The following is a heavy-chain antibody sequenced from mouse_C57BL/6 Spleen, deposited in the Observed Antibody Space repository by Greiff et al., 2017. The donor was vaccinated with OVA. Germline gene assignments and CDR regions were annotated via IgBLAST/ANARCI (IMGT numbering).Heavy chain of an antibody. CDR3: TFHGGFAY. J-gene: IGHJ3*01. CDR2: IDPETGGT. V-gene: IGHV1-15*01. CDR1: GYTFTDYE. Sequence: QVQLQQSGAELVRPGASVTLSCKASGYTFTDYEMHWVKQTPVHGLEWSGAIDPETGGTAYNQKFKGKAILTADKSSSTAYMELRSLTSEDSAVYYCTFHGGFAYWGQGTLVTVSA.